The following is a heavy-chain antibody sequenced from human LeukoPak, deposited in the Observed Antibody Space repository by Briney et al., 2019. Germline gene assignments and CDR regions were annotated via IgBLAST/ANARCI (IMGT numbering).Heavy chain of an antibody. V-gene: IGHV4-4*07. J-gene: IGHJ4*02. Sequence: PSETLSLTCTVSGGSISTYYWSWIRQPAGKGLEWIGRIHNSGSTNYNSSLKSRVTMSVDTSKNQFSLRLSSVAAADTAVYYCARERTEYSGNYVFDYWGQGTLVTVSS. CDR1: GGSISTYY. D-gene: IGHD1-26*01. CDR2: IHNSGST. CDR3: ARERTEYSGNYVFDY.